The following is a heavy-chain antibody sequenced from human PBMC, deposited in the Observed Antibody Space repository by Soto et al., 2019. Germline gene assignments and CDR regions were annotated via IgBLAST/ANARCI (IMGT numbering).Heavy chain of an antibody. CDR3: ARDRQASYTTRTPNSPPHMEGPRTCFVH. J-gene: IGHJ5*02. CDR1: GYTFTSYG. CDR2: ISAYNGNT. D-gene: IGHD1-26*01. V-gene: IGHV1-18*01. Sequence: ASVKVSCKTSGYTFTSYGISWVRQAPGQGLEWMGWISAYNGNTNYAQKLQGRVTMPTDTSTSTAYMELRSLRSEDTAVYYCARDRQASYTTRTPNSPPHMEGPRTCFVHWG.